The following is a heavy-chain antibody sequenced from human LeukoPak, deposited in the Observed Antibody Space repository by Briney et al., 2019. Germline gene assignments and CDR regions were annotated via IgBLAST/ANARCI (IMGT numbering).Heavy chain of an antibody. Sequence: GESLKISCKGSGYSFTRYWIGWVRQMPGKGLECMGIIYPGDSDTRYSPSFQGQVTISADKSISTAYLQWSSLKASDTAMYYCARQTVAGVHHYYMDVWGKGTTVTVSS. CDR2: IYPGDSDT. J-gene: IGHJ6*03. V-gene: IGHV5-51*01. CDR1: GYSFTRYW. D-gene: IGHD6-19*01. CDR3: ARQTVAGVHHYYMDV.